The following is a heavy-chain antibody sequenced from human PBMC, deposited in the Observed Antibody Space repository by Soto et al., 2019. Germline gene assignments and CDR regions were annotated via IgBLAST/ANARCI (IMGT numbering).Heavy chain of an antibody. Sequence: PDPLPLTCTVSGGSTGPLSTYASGWIRQTPGKGLQWIGSIYYSGDTYYNPSLKSRLTISVDTSKNQFSLKLNSVTAADTAVYYCARRGVRGVLYGMDVWGQGTTVT. CDR2: IYYSGDT. D-gene: IGHD3-10*01. V-gene: IGHV4-39*01. J-gene: IGHJ6*02. CDR1: GGSTGPLSTYA. CDR3: ARRGVRGVLYGMDV.